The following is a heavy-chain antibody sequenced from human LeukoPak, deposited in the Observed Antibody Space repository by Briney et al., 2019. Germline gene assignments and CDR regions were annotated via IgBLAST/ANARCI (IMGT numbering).Heavy chain of an antibody. CDR3: AREEVGCHDAFGI. CDR2: ISSSSSYI. J-gene: IGHJ3*02. V-gene: IGHV3-21*01. CDR1: GFTFSSYS. Sequence: GGSLTLSCAASGFTFSSYSMNWVRQAPGGGLEWVSSISSSSSYIYYADAVKGRFTISRDNANNALHQQMNSRRAEDTSVYYCAREEVGCHDAFGIWGQGTMVTVSS. D-gene: IGHD1-26*01.